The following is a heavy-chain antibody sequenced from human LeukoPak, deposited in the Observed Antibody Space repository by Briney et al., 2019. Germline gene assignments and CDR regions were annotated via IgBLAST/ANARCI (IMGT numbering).Heavy chain of an antibody. CDR3: AREEGYYDSSGYYVGSGFDY. Sequence: GRSLRLSCAASGFTFSSYAMHWVRQAPGKGLEWVAVISYDGSNKYYEDSVKGRFTISRDNSKNTLYLQMNSLRAEDTAVYYCAREEGYYDSSGYYVGSGFDYWGQGTLVTVSS. D-gene: IGHD3-22*01. CDR2: ISYDGSNK. J-gene: IGHJ4*02. CDR1: GFTFSSYA. V-gene: IGHV3-30*04.